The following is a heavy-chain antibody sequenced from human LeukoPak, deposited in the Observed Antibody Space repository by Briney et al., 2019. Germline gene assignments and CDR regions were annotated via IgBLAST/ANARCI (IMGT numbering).Heavy chain of an antibody. J-gene: IGHJ6*02. D-gene: IGHD4-17*01. CDR2: ISWNSGSI. Sequence: PGRSLRLSCAASGFTFDDYAMHWVRQAPGKGLEWVSGISWNSGSIGYADSVKGRFTISRDNAKNSLYLQMNSLRAEDTALYYCAKAPYGTYYYYGMDVWGQGTTVTVSS. CDR3: AKAPYGTYYYYGMDV. CDR1: GFTFDDYA. V-gene: IGHV3-9*01.